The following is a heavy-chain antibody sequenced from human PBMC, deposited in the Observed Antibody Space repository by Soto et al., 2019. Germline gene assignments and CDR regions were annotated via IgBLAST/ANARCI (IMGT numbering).Heavy chain of an antibody. CDR2: IYYAGTT. D-gene: IGHD2-2*01. CDR3: ARLGAFYQALDS. Sequence: QVQLQESGPGLVKPSETLSLRCSVSGASLSPNYWSWFRQPPGRELQGIGYIYYAGTTTYNPSLKSRLTISLNTSKNEVSLELTSVTAADTAVYYCARLGAFYQALDSWGQGALVTVSS. CDR1: GASLSPNY. J-gene: IGHJ4*02. V-gene: IGHV4-59*08.